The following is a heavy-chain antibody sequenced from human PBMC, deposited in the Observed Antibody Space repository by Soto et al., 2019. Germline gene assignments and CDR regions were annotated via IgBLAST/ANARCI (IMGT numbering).Heavy chain of an antibody. CDR3: ARDLGDSSSLRYYYGMDV. D-gene: IGHD6-6*01. J-gene: IGHJ6*02. V-gene: IGHV3-33*01. Sequence: QVQLVESGGGVVQPGRSLRLSCAASGFTFSSYGMHWVRQAPGKGLEWVAVIWYDGSNKYYADSVKGRFTISRDNSKNTLYLQMNSLRAEDTAVYYCARDLGDSSSLRYYYGMDVWGQGTTVTVSS. CDR2: IWYDGSNK. CDR1: GFTFSSYG.